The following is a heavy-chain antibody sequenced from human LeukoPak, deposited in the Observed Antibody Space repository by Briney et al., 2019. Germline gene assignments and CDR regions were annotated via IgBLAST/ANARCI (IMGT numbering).Heavy chain of an antibody. V-gene: IGHV3-48*03. CDR3: ARGSYHYDTSGYYRLDY. CDR2: ISTGGSSI. D-gene: IGHD3-22*01. J-gene: IGHJ4*02. Sequence: GGSLRLSCATSEFTFSNYEMNWVRQAPGKGLEWVSLISTGGSSIYYADSVKGRFTISRDNTKNSLFLQMNSLRAEDTAVYYCARGSYHYDTSGYYRLDYWGQGTLVTVSS. CDR1: EFTFSNYE.